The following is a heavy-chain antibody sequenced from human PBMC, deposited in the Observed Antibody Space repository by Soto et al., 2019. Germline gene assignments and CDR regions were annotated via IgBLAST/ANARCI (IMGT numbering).Heavy chain of an antibody. V-gene: IGHV3-33*01. CDR1: GFTFSSYG. CDR3: ARGPRVYCGGDCGAADY. Sequence: QVQLVESGGGVVQPGRSLRLSCAASGFTFSSYGMHWVRQAPGKGLEWVAVIWYDGSNKYYADSVKGRFTLSRDNSKNTLYLQMNSLRAEDTAVYYCARGPRVYCGGDCGAADYWGQGTLVTVSS. D-gene: IGHD2-21*02. J-gene: IGHJ4*02. CDR2: IWYDGSNK.